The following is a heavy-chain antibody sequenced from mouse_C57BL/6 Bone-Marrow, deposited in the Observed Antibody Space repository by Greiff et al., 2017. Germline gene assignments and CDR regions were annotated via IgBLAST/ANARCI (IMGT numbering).Heavy chain of an antibody. Sequence: VQLKESGPELVKPGASVKISCKASGYSFTDYNMNWVKQSNGKSLEWIGVINPNYGTTSYNQKFKGKATLTVDQSSSTAYMQLNSLTSEDSAVYYCAREGLITTGSGGFAYWGQGTLVTVSA. J-gene: IGHJ3*01. CDR1: GYSFTDYN. V-gene: IGHV1-39*01. CDR3: AREGLITTGSGGFAY. D-gene: IGHD1-1*01. CDR2: INPNYGTT.